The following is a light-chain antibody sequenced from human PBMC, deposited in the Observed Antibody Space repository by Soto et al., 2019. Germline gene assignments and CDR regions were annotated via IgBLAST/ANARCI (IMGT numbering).Light chain of an antibody. CDR2: GAS. Sequence: EIVMTQSPATLSVSPGERATLSCRASQSVSRNLAWYQQKPGQTPRLLISGASTRATGIPGRFSGSGSGTELTLTIMSPASEDFAVYYCQQYNKWPPLTFGGGTKVQIK. V-gene: IGKV3-15*01. CDR3: QQYNKWPPLT. CDR1: QSVSRN. J-gene: IGKJ4*01.